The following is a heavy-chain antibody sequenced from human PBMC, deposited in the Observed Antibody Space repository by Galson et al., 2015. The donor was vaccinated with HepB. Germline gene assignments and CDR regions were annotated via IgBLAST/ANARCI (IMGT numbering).Heavy chain of an antibody. V-gene: IGHV3-30*18. D-gene: IGHD3-9*01. CDR3: AKDQRYFDWLSGPGGMDV. CDR2: ISYDGSNK. Sequence: SLRLSCAASGFTFSSYGIHWVRQAPGKGLEWVAVISYDGSNKDYADSVKGRFTISRDNSKNTLYLQMNRLRAEDTAVYYCAKDQRYFDWLSGPGGMDVWGQGTTVTVSS. J-gene: IGHJ6*02. CDR1: GFTFSSYG.